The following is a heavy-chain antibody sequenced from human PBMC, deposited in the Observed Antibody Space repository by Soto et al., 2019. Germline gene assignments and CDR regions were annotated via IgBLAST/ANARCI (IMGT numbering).Heavy chain of an antibody. D-gene: IGHD5-18*01. Sequence: PGGSLRLSCAASGFTFSSYGMHWFRQAPGKGLEWVAVIWYDGSNKYYADSVKGRFTISRDNSKNTLYLQMNSLRAEDTAVYYCARGGDPAMLHPTAYGMDVWGQGT. CDR1: GFTFSSYG. V-gene: IGHV3-33*01. CDR3: ARGGDPAMLHPTAYGMDV. CDR2: IWYDGSNK. J-gene: IGHJ6*02.